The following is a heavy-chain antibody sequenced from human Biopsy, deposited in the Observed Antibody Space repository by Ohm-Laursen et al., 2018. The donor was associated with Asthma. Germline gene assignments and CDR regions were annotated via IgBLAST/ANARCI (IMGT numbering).Heavy chain of an antibody. CDR2: INPNSGGT. D-gene: IGHD6-13*01. Sequence: ASVKVSCKASGYTFIGCHIHWMRQAPGQGIEWMGRINPNSGGTNYAQKFQGRVTMTRDTSISTAYMEVSRLRSDDTGVYYCARGQKSAGDRWFDPWGQGTLVTVSS. CDR1: GYTFIGCH. J-gene: IGHJ5*02. CDR3: ARGQKSAGDRWFDP. V-gene: IGHV1-2*05.